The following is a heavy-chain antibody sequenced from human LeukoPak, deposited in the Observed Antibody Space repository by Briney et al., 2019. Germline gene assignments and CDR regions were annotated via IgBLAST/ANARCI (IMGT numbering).Heavy chain of an antibody. CDR2: TYYRSKWYN. V-gene: IGHV6-1*01. J-gene: IGHJ6*04. D-gene: IGHD6-13*01. CDR1: GDSVSSNSAA. CDR3: ARGVAAAGWGTYYYYGMDV. Sequence: SQTLSLTCAISGDSVSSNSAAWNWIRQSPSRGLEWLGRTYYRSKWYNDYAVSVKSRITINPDTSKNQFSLQLNSVTPEDTAVYYCARGVAAAGWGTYYYYGMDVWGKGTTVTVSS.